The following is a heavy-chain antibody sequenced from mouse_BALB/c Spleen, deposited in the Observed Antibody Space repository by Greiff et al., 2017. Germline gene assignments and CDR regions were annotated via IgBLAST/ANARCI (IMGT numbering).Heavy chain of an antibody. CDR1: GYSFTSYY. CDR2: IDPFNGGT. J-gene: IGHJ4*01. CDR3: ASLYYDYDAMDY. D-gene: IGHD2-1*01. V-gene: IGHV1S135*01. Sequence: LMESGPELMKPGASVKISCKASGYSFTSYYMHWVKQSHGKSLEWIGYIDPFNGGTSYNQKFKGKATLTVDKSSSTAYMHLSSLTSEDSAVYYCASLYYDYDAMDYWGQGTSVTVSS.